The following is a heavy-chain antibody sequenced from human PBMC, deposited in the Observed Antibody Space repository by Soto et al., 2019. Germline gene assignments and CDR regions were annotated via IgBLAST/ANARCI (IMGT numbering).Heavy chain of an antibody. CDR3: ARSGDGNWFES. CDR2: INAANGDT. CDR1: GYTFTSYG. V-gene: IGHV1-3*01. D-gene: IGHD7-27*01. J-gene: IGHJ5*01. Sequence: ASVKVSCKASGYTFTSYGIHWVRQAPGQRLEWMGWINAANGDTKYSPKFQGRVTITRDTSTSTAYMEVRSLRSDDTAVYYCARSGDGNWFESWGQGTLVTVSS.